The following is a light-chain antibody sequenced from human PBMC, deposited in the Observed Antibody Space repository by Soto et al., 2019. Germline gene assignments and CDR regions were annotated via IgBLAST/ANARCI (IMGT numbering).Light chain of an antibody. CDR3: QQRSNWVLS. Sequence: EIVLTQSPATLSLSPGERATLSCRASQSVDNLLAWYQQKPGQAPRLLIYDTFKRAPGIPARFSGSGSGTEFTLTISSLEPEDFAVYYCQQRSNWVLSFGGGTKVEIK. J-gene: IGKJ4*01. CDR1: QSVDNL. V-gene: IGKV3-11*01. CDR2: DTF.